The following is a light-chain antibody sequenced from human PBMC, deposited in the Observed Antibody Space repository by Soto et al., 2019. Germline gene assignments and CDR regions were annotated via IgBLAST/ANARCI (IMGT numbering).Light chain of an antibody. V-gene: IGLV2-11*01. CDR1: SSDVGAYNY. Sequence: QSALTQPRSVSGSPGQSVTISCTGTSSDVGAYNYVSWYQQHPGKVPKLMIYDVSRRPSGVPDRCSGSKSGNTASLTISGLKADDEADYYCCSYAGSYTLVFGGGTKLTVL. CDR2: DVS. CDR3: CSYAGSYTLV. J-gene: IGLJ3*02.